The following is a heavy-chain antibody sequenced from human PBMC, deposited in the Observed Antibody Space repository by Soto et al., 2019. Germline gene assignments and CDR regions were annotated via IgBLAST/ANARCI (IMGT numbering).Heavy chain of an antibody. Sequence: PGWSLRLSCASSVFTFIDAWMSWVRQAPGKGLDWVGRIKSKSDGGTTEYAAPVRGRFTISRDDSTNTLYLQMNSLKTEDTAVYYCTTDLWRIAVVVGSTGYFNPWGQGTPVTVSS. J-gene: IGHJ5*02. CDR2: IKSKSDGGTT. CDR3: TTDLWRIAVVVGSTGYFNP. D-gene: IGHD2-15*01. CDR1: VFTFIDAW. V-gene: IGHV3-15*01.